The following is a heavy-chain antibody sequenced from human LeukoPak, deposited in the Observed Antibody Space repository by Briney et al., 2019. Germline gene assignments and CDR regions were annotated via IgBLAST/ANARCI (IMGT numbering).Heavy chain of an antibody. CDR3: ATPLADDAFDI. CDR2: ISYDGSNK. J-gene: IGHJ3*02. CDR1: GFTFSSYG. D-gene: IGHD2-15*01. Sequence: PGGSLRLSCAASGFTFSSYGMHWVRQAPGKGLEWVGVISYDGSNKYYADSVKGRFTISRDNSKNTLYLQMNSLRAEDTAVYYCATPLADDAFDIWGQGTMVTVSS. V-gene: IGHV3-30*03.